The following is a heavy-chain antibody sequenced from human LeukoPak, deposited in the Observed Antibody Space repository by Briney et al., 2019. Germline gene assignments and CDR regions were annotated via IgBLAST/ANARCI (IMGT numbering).Heavy chain of an antibody. V-gene: IGHV3-30-3*01. Sequence: GGSLRLSCAASGFTFSSYAMHWVRQAPGRGLEWVAVISYDGSNKYYADSVKGRFTISRDNSKNTLYLQMNSLRAEDTAVYYCAKDTSAGYSNSWSDYWGQGTLVTVSS. CDR2: ISYDGSNK. CDR3: AKDTSAGYSNSWSDY. J-gene: IGHJ4*02. D-gene: IGHD6-13*01. CDR1: GFTFSSYA.